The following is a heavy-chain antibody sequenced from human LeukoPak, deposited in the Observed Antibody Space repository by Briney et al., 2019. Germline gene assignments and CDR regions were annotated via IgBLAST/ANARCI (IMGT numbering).Heavy chain of an antibody. CDR2: ISYSGSP. D-gene: IGHD3-9*01. CDR1: GGSMNNNNYY. J-gene: IGHJ6*03. V-gene: IGHV4-39*01. CDR3: ARLLSYDVLTDNYYKYYMDV. Sequence: SETLSLTCTVSGGSMNNNNYYWGWIRQSPGKSLELIGSISYSGSPYYNPSLKSRVTMSVDTSKMQFALKVTSATAADTAVYYCARLLSYDVLTDNYYKYYMDVWVKGTTVIVSS.